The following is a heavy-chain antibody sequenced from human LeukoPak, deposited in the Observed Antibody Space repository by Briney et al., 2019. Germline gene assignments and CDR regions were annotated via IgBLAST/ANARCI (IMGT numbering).Heavy chain of an antibody. CDR1: GFTFSTYA. V-gene: IGHV3-30*04. D-gene: IGHD2-2*01. CDR3: AKDVPAAYFDY. J-gene: IGHJ4*02. Sequence: PGRCLRLSCAASGFTFSTYAMHWVRQAPGKGLEWVAVLSYDERDIHYADSVRGRFTISRDNSKNTLYLQVNSLRAEDTAVYFCAKDVPAAYFDYWGQGTLVTVSS. CDR2: LSYDERDI.